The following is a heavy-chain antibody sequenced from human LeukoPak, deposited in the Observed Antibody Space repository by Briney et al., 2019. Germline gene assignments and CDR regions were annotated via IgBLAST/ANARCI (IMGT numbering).Heavy chain of an antibody. Sequence: ASVRVSCRASGYTFTRYDINWGRQAPGQGGEWMGWMNPNVGGANFPQKFQGRVTVTSDPAISAAYMELRRLRSDDTAVYYCARGVFGESLESWGQGTLVTVSS. V-gene: IGHV1-2*02. CDR2: MNPNVGGA. D-gene: IGHD3-10*02. CDR1: GYTFTRYD. CDR3: ARGVFGESLES. J-gene: IGHJ4*02.